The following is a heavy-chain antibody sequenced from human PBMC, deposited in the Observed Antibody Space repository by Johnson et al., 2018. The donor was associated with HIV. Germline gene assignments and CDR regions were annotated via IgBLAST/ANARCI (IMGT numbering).Heavy chain of an antibody. D-gene: IGHD3-10*01. CDR2: ITWNGGST. CDR1: GFMFKDYG. J-gene: IGHJ3*02. CDR3: ARAVGYYGSGSAFDI. Sequence: VQLVESGGGVVRPGGSLRLYCAASGFMFKDYGVSWVSLAPGKGLEWVSDITWNGGSTGYADSVKGRFTISRDNAKNSLYLQMKSLRVDDTALYYCARAVGYYGSGSAFDIWGQGTMVTVS. V-gene: IGHV3-20*04.